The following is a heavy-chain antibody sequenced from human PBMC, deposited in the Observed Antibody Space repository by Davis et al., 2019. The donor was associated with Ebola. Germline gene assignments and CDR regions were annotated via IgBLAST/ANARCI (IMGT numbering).Heavy chain of an antibody. J-gene: IGHJ3*02. CDR2: IWYDGSNK. CDR1: GFTFSSYG. V-gene: IGHV3-33*01. D-gene: IGHD2-2*01. Sequence: PGGSLRLSCAASGFTFSSYGMHWVRQAPGKGLEWVAVIWYDGSNKYYADSVKGRFTISRDNSKNTLYLQMNSLRAEDTAVYYCARKGGYCSSTSCTTAFDIWGQGTMVTVSS. CDR3: ARKGGYCSSTSCTTAFDI.